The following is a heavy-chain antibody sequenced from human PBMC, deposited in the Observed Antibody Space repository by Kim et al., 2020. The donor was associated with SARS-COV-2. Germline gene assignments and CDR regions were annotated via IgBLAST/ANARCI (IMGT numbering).Heavy chain of an antibody. CDR1: GFTFSSYG. CDR2: ISYDGSNK. Sequence: GGSLRLSCAASGFTFSSYGMHWVRQAPGKGLEWVAVISYDGSNKYYADSVKGRFTISRDNSKNTLYLQMNSLRAEDTAVYYCAKDGSYSREMWVGFCDYWGQGTLVTVSS. J-gene: IGHJ4*02. V-gene: IGHV3-30*18. CDR3: AKDGSYSREMWVGFCDY. D-gene: IGHD6-13*01.